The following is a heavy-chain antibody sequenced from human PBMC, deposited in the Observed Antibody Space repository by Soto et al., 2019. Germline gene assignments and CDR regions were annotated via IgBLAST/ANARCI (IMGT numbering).Heavy chain of an antibody. V-gene: IGHV4-4*02. CDR3: ARRIVATETFDY. Sequence: SETLSLTCYVSGGSISSTNWWTWVRQPPGKGLEWIGEIYHTGNTNYNPSVRSRVTISVDKSNNEFSLNLSSVTAADTAVYYCARRIVATETFDYWGQGTLVTVSS. J-gene: IGHJ4*02. CDR1: GGSISSTNW. D-gene: IGHD5-12*01. CDR2: IYHTGNT.